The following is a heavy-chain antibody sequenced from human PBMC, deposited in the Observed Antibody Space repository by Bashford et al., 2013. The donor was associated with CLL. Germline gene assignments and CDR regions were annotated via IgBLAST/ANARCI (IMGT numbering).Heavy chain of an antibody. V-gene: IGHV1-46*01. J-gene: IGHJ6*02. CDR3: ASDRNGMDV. CDR2: INPGAGST. CDR1: GYTFTTYY. Sequence: ASVKVSCKTSGYTFTTYYMHWVRQAPGQGLEWMGIINPGAGSTTHAQKFQGRVTMTRDTSTSTLYMELSSLRSEDTAVYYCASDRNGMDVWGQGTTVTVSS.